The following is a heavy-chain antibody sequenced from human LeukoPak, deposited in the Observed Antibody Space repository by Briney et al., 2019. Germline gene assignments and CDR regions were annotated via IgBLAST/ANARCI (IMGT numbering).Heavy chain of an antibody. V-gene: IGHV3-7*01. D-gene: IGHD2-15*01. CDR2: LKGDGSVK. J-gene: IGHJ3*02. CDR1: GFTFRIYC. Sequence: GGSLRLSCAAYGFTFRIYCMSWVRQAPGKGLEWVASLKGDGSVKHFLDSVEGRFTISGDNAKNSLYLQMNSLRAEDTAVYYCARWDAYCSGGRCYSGDFAFDIWGQGTMVTVSS. CDR3: ARWDAYCSGGRCYSGDFAFDI.